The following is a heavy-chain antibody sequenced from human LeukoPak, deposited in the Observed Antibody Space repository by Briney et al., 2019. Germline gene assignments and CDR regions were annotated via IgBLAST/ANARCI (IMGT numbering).Heavy chain of an antibody. Sequence: GASVKVSCKASGYTFTSYYMHWVRQAPGQGLEWMGIINPSGGSTSYAQKFQGRVTMTRDTSTSTVYMELSSLRSEDTAVYYCARGGVYGGNSKVGAFDIWGQGTMVTVSS. CDR1: GYTFTSYY. V-gene: IGHV1-46*01. CDR3: ARGGVYGGNSKVGAFDI. J-gene: IGHJ3*02. CDR2: INPSGGST. D-gene: IGHD4-23*01.